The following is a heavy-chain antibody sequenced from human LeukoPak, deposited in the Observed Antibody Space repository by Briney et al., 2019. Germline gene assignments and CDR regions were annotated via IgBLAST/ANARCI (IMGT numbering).Heavy chain of an antibody. D-gene: IGHD4-17*01. V-gene: IGHV3-23*01. CDR2: ISGSGGST. Sequence: GGSLRLSCAASGFTFSSYAMSWVRQAPGKGLEWVSAISGSGGSTYYADSVKGRFTISRDNSKNTLYLQMNSLRAEDTAVYYCAKDPGGYGDYEGAFDYWGQEPWSPSPQ. CDR3: AKDPGGYGDYEGAFDY. J-gene: IGHJ4*01. CDR1: GFTFSSYA.